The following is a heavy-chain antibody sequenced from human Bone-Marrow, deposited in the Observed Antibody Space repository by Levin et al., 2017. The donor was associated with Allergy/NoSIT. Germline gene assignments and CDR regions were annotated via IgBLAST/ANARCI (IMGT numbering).Heavy chain of an antibody. V-gene: IGHV3-23*02. J-gene: IGHJ6*02. CDR1: GFTFSTYA. D-gene: IGHD3-22*01. CDR3: AKDRDSSSARAYGLDV. CDR2: ISGSGSIP. Sequence: QPGGSLRLSCAASGFTFSTYAMTWVRQAPGKGLEWICSISGSGSIPYYGDSVKGRVTISSDNSRDTLYLQMSSLRAEDTAVYFCAKDRDSSSARAYGLDVWGQGTTVTVSS.